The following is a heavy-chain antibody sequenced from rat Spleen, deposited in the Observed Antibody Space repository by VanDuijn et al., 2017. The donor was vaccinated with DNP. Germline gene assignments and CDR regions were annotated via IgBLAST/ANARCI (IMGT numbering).Heavy chain of an antibody. D-gene: IGHD1-6*01. V-gene: IGHV5-27*01. CDR1: GFTFSAYY. CDR2: IGSAAYAP. CDR3: TTGYYGYWFTY. Sequence: EVQLVESGGGLVQPGRSLKLSCAASGFTFSAYYMAWVRQAPAKGLEWVAYIGSAAYAPYYGDSVKGRFTISRDNAKSTLYLQMNSLRSEDTATYYCTTGYYGYWFTYWGQGTLVTVSS. J-gene: IGHJ3*01.